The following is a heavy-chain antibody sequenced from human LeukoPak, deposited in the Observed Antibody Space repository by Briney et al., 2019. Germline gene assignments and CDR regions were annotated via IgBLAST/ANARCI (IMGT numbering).Heavy chain of an antibody. Sequence: GGSLRLSCAASGFTFSTFAMIWVRQPPGKGLEWVSGISWHSGSIVYADSVKGRFTISRDNAKNSLYLQMNSLRAEDTAIYYCVTYRQVMLPFEAWGQGTLVTVSS. CDR2: ISWHSGSI. J-gene: IGHJ5*02. D-gene: IGHD5-18*01. CDR3: VTYRQVMLPFEA. CDR1: GFTFSTFA. V-gene: IGHV3-23*01.